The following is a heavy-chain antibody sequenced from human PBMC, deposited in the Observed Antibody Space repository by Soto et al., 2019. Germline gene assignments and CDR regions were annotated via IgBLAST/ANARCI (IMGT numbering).Heavy chain of an antibody. V-gene: IGHV4-34*01. CDR1: GGSFSGYY. CDR2: IRHSGST. D-gene: IGHD2-21*02. CDR3: ARTYGGNSFDY. J-gene: IGHJ4*02. Sequence: QVQLQQWGAGLLKPSETLSLTCAVYGGSFSGYYWSWIRQPPGKGLEWIGEIRHSGSTNYNPALKSRVNISVDTSKNPFSLKLSSVTAADTAVYYCARTYGGNSFDYWGQGTLVTVSS.